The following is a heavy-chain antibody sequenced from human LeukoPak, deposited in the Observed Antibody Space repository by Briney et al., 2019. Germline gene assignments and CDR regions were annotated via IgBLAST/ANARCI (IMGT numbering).Heavy chain of an antibody. J-gene: IGHJ4*02. V-gene: IGHV3-7*03. CDR2: IKQDGSEK. CDR3: AKWPTSDYYDSSGYFDY. CDR1: GFTFSSYW. D-gene: IGHD3-22*01. Sequence: PGGSLRLSCAASGFTFSSYWMSWVRQAPGKGLEWVANIKQDGSEKYYVDSVKGRFTISRDNAKNSLYLQMNSLRAEDTAVYYCAKWPTSDYYDSSGYFDYWGQGTLVTVSS.